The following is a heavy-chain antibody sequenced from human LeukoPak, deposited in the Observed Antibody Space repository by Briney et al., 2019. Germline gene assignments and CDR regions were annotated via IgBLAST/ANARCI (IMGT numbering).Heavy chain of an antibody. V-gene: IGHV3-48*03. Sequence: GGSLRLSCAASGFIFSSYWMNWVRQAPGKGLEWVSYISSSGSTIYYADSVKGRFTISRDNAKNSLYLQMNSLRAEDTAVYYCAELGITMIGGVWGKGTTVTISS. CDR1: GFIFSSYW. CDR3: AELGITMIGGV. D-gene: IGHD3-10*02. CDR2: ISSSGSTI. J-gene: IGHJ6*04.